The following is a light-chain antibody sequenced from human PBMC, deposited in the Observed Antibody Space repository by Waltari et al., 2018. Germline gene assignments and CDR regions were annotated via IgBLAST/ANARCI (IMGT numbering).Light chain of an antibody. J-gene: IGLJ3*02. CDR1: TPSPGGDYD. CDR3: QSYDRSLISYV. V-gene: IGLV1-40*01. Sequence: QSVLTQPHSVSGAPGQRGTIPGTRSTPSPGGDYDAHWYQQLPGTAPKLLIYNNTNRPSGVPDRFSGSQSGTSASLAITGLQPEDEADYYCQSYDRSLISYVFGGGTKVSVL. CDR2: NNT.